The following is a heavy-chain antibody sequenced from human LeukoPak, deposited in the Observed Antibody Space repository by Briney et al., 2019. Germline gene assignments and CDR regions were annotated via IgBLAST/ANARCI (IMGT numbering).Heavy chain of an antibody. D-gene: IGHD3-3*01. CDR1: GGSISSYY. J-gene: IGHJ4*02. CDR3: ARVRILGVVIFDY. V-gene: IGHV4-59*01. Sequence: PSETLSLTCTVSGGSISSYYWSWFRQPPGKGLEWIGYIYYSGSTNYNPSLKSRVTISVDTSKNQFSLKLTSVTAADTAVYYCARVRILGVVIFDYWGQGTLVTVSS. CDR2: IYYSGST.